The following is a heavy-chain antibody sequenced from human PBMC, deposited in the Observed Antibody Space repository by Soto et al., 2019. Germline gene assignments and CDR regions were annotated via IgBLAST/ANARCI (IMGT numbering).Heavy chain of an antibody. CDR3: ARGAYIYCSSTSICMDV. CDR1: GYTFTGYY. J-gene: IGHJ6*02. CDR2: INPNSGGT. D-gene: IGHD2-2*01. V-gene: IGHV1-2*02. Sequence: GASVKVSCKASGYTFTGYYMHWVRQAPGQGLEWMGWINPNSGGTNYAQKFQGRVTITADESTSTAYMELSSLRSEDTAVYYCARGAYIYCSSTSICMDVWGQGTTVTVSS.